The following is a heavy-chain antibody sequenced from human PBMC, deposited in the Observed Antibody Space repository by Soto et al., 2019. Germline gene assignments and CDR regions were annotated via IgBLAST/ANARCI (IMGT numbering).Heavy chain of an antibody. CDR2: ISSSSSYI. Sequence: PGGSLRLSCAASGFTFSSYSMNWVRQAPGKGLEWVSSISSSSSYIYYADSVKGRFTISRDNAKNSLYLQMNSLRAEDTAVYYCARDPDSSGYHYYYYGMDVWGQGTKVTVSS. CDR3: ARDPDSSGYHYYYYGMDV. D-gene: IGHD3-22*01. CDR1: GFTFSSYS. V-gene: IGHV3-21*01. J-gene: IGHJ6*02.